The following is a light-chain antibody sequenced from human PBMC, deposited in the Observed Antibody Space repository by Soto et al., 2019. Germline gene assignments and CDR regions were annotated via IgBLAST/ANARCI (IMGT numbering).Light chain of an antibody. CDR1: SSDVGGYNY. CDR2: EVS. V-gene: IGLV2-14*01. J-gene: IGLJ1*01. CDR3: SSYTSRRTLDYL. Sequence: QSVLTQPASVSGSPGQSISISCPGTSSDVGGYNYVSWYQQHPGKAPKLMIYEVSNRPSGVSNRVSGSKSGNTASLTFSGLQAEDEAVYYCSSYTSRRTLDYLFGSGTKLTVL.